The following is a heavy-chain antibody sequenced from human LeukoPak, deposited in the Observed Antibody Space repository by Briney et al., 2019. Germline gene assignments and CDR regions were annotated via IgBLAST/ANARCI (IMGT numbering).Heavy chain of an antibody. CDR3: ARDPDNSYERGPFDP. CDR1: GDSVSSNSAS. J-gene: IGHJ5*02. Sequence: PSQTLSLTCAISGDSVSSNSASWNWIRQSPSRGLEWLGRTYYRSKWNSDYAVSVKSRITINPDTSKNQFSLHLESVTPEDTAVYYCARDPDNSYERGPFDPWGQGTLVTVSS. V-gene: IGHV6-1*01. CDR2: TYYRSKWNS. D-gene: IGHD1-1*01.